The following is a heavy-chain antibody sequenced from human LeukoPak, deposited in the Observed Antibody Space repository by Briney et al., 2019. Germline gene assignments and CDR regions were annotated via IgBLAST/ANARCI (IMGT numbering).Heavy chain of an antibody. D-gene: IGHD5-24*01. CDR3: ASGGWLQSSDAFDI. Sequence: SQTLSLTCTVSGGSISSGDYYWSWIRQPPGKGLEWIGYIYYSGSTYYNPSLKSRVTISVDTSKNQFSLKLSPVTAADTAVYYCASGGWLQSSDAFDIWGQGTMVTVSS. CDR2: IYYSGST. CDR1: GGSISSGDYY. J-gene: IGHJ3*02. V-gene: IGHV4-30-4*01.